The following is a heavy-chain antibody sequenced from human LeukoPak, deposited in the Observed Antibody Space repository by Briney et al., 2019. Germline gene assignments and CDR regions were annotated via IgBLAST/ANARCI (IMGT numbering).Heavy chain of an antibody. CDR2: IYPSSGAT. V-gene: IGHV1-2*02. D-gene: IGHD1-1*01. CDR3: ARSFTGTTGGFDY. J-gene: IGHJ4*02. CDR1: GYTFTGYY. Sequence: ASVKVSCKASGYTFTGYYVHWVRQAPGQGLEWMGWIYPSSGATNYAQNFQGRVTMTRDTSISTAYMELSRLRSDDTAVYYCARSFTGTTGGFDYWGQGTLVTVSS.